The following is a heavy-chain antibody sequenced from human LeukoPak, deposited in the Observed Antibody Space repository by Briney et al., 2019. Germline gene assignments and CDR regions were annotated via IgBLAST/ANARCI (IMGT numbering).Heavy chain of an antibody. CDR3: AKDWIQFNRVFDCFDS. CDR2: IGNTET. J-gene: IGHJ4*02. D-gene: IGHD5-18*01. Sequence: GGSLRVSCATSGFPFETSAMSWVRQAPGKGLEWVATIGNTETFYADSVTGRFTISRDNSKNTVNLQMNRLRVEDTAIYYCAKDWIQFNRVFDCFDSWGQGTLVTVSS. V-gene: IGHV3-23*01. CDR1: GFPFETSA.